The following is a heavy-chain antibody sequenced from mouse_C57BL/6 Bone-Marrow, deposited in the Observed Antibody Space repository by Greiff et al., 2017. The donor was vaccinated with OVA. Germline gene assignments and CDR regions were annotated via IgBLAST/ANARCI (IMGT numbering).Heavy chain of an antibody. CDR2: ISYDGSN. CDR1: GYSITSGYY. CDR3: ARNYGSSYLYAMDD. Sequence: DVQLQESGPGLVKPSQSLSLTCSVTGYSITSGYYWNWIRQFPGNKLEWMGYISYDGSNNYNPSLKNRISITRDTSKNQFFLKLNSVTTKDTATYDCARNYGSSYLYAMDDWGQGTSVTVSA. D-gene: IGHD1-1*01. V-gene: IGHV3-6*01. J-gene: IGHJ4*01.